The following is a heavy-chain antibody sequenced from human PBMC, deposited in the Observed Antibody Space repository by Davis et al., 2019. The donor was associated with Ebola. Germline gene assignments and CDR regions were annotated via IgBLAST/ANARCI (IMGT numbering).Heavy chain of an antibody. CDR2: ISGFNTNT. D-gene: IGHD3-9*01. CDR1: GYTFTSYG. V-gene: IGHV1-18*04. CDR3: ARAPNYDVLTGTSSYYFGY. J-gene: IGHJ4*02. Sequence: ASVKVSCKSSGYTFTSYGLVWVRQAPGLGLEWTGWISGFNTNTNFAQRFQGRVTVSKDTSTNTAYMDLRSLTSDDTAIYYCARAPNYDVLTGTSSYYFGYWGQGTLVTVSS.